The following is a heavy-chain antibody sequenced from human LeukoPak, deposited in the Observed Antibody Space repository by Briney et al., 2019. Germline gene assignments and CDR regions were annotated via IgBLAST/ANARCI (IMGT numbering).Heavy chain of an antibody. J-gene: IGHJ3*02. CDR3: ARDLGYDYVWGSLDDAFDI. Sequence: GGSLRLSCAASGFTFSSYSMNWVRQAPGKGLEWVSYISSSSSTIYYADPVKGRFTISRDNAKNSLYLQMNSLRAEDTAVYYCARDLGYDYVWGSLDDAFDIWGQGTMVTVSS. V-gene: IGHV3-48*01. D-gene: IGHD3-16*01. CDR1: GFTFSSYS. CDR2: ISSSSSTI.